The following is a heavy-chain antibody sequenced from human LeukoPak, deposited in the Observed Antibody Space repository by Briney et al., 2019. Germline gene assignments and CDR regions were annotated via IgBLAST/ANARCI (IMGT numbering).Heavy chain of an antibody. J-gene: IGHJ4*02. CDR3: ARAVVGSGYDYFDY. D-gene: IGHD5-12*01. CDR1: GFTFSNYN. Sequence: PGGSLRLSCAASGFTFSNYNMNWVRQAPGKGLEWVSLISSGGSYIYYTDSVKGRFTISRDNAKNSLFLQMNSLRAEDTAVYFCARAVVGSGYDYFDYWGQGTLVTVSS. V-gene: IGHV3-21*01. CDR2: ISSGGSYI.